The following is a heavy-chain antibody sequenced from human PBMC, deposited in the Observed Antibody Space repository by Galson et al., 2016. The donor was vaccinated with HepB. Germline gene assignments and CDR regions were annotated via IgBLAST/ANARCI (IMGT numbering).Heavy chain of an antibody. CDR2: ISGSGGTT. CDR3: AKVFLMGTADAYDI. D-gene: IGHD2-8*01. V-gene: IGHV3-23*01. J-gene: IGHJ3*02. CDR1: GFTFSSYA. Sequence: SLRLSCAASGFTFSSYAMSWVRQAPGKGLEWVSVISGSGGTTYYADSVKGRFTISRDNSKNTLYVQMNSLTAEDTAIYYCAKVFLMGTADAYDIWGQGTMVIVSS.